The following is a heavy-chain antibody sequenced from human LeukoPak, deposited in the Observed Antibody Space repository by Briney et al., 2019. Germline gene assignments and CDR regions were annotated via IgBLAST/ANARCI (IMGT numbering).Heavy chain of an antibody. D-gene: IGHD3-10*01. CDR3: ASTTRGGTYYYYMDV. J-gene: IGHJ6*03. V-gene: IGHV3-53*01. Sequence: GGSLRLSCAASGSTVSSNYMTWVRQAPGKGLEWFSVIYSGGSIYYADSVKGRFTVSRDNSKNTLYLQMNSLRAEDTAVYYCASTTRGGTYYYYMDVWGKGTTVTISS. CDR1: GSTVSSNY. CDR2: IYSGGSI.